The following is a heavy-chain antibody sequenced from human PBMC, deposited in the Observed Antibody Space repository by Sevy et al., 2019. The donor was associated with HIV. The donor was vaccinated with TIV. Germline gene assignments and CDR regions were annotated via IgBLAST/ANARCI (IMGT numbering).Heavy chain of an antibody. Sequence: GGFLRLSCAASGFTFSNFGMSWVRQAPGKGLEWVSTISGSGGTTYYADSVKGRFTISRDNSKKMLYLQMNSLRAEDTALYYCAKGDTSTRYYYYGMDVWGQGTAVTVSS. CDR3: AKGDTSTRYYYYGMDV. CDR2: ISGSGGTT. J-gene: IGHJ6*02. CDR1: GFTFSNFG. D-gene: IGHD2-2*01. V-gene: IGHV3-23*01.